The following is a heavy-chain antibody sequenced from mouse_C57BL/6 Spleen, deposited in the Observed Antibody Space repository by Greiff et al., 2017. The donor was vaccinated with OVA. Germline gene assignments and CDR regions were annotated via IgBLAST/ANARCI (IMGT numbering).Heavy chain of an antibody. J-gene: IGHJ4*01. CDR1: GFNIKNTY. Sequence: DVQLVESVAELVRPGASVKLSCTASGFNIKNTYMHWVKQRPEQGLEWIGRIDPANGNTKYAPKFKGKATITADKSSNTAYLQLSSLTSEDTAVYYCANDYYGSRDYAMAYWGQGTSVTVSS. CDR3: ANDYYGSRDYAMAY. D-gene: IGHD1-1*01. V-gene: IGHV14-3*01. CDR2: IDPANGNT.